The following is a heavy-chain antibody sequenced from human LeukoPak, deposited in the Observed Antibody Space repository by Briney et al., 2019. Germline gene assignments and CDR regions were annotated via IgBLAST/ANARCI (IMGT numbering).Heavy chain of an antibody. CDR1: GFTFSSQT. J-gene: IGHJ4*02. CDR2: ISGSGARQ. Sequence: PGGPLRLSCAASGFTFSSQTMIWVRQAPGKGLEWVSAISGSGARQSQAASVQGRFTISRHNSKTTLYLQMNSLRAEDTAVYYCAKDSARYGSGSYRFDYWGQGTLVTVSS. V-gene: IGHV3-23*01. D-gene: IGHD3-10*01. CDR3: AKDSARYGSGSYRFDY.